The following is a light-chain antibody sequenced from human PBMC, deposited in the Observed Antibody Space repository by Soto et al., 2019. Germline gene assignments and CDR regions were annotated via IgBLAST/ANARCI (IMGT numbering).Light chain of an antibody. J-gene: IGLJ1*01. CDR3: SSYTSSITYV. Sequence: QSALTQPASVSGSPGQSITISCTGTSSDVGGYNYVSWYQQHPGKAPKLMIYEVSNRPSGVSNRFSGSKSGNTGSLTISGLQAEDEADYYCSSYTSSITYVFGTGPKLTVL. CDR1: SSDVGGYNY. CDR2: EVS. V-gene: IGLV2-14*01.